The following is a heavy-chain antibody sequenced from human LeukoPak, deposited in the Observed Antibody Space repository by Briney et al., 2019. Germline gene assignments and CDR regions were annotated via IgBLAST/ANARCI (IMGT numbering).Heavy chain of an antibody. CDR3: ARDSPAAGKENFDY. J-gene: IGHJ4*02. D-gene: IGHD6-13*01. Sequence: ASVKVSCKASGYTFTSYYMHWVRQAPGQGLEWMGIINPSGGSTAYAQKFQGRVTMTRDMSTSTVYMDLSSLRSEDTAVYYCARDSPAAGKENFDYWGQGTLVTVSS. CDR2: INPSGGST. V-gene: IGHV1-46*01. CDR1: GYTFTSYY.